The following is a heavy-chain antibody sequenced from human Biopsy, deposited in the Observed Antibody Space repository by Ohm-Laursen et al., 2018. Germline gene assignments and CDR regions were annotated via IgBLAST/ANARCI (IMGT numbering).Heavy chain of an antibody. CDR1: DGSINSYY. V-gene: IGHV4-59*07. Sequence: PSDTLSLTCIVSDGSINSYYWNWIRQPPGKRLEWIGNIYYSGSTNFNPSLKSRVTISVGTSKNQFSLKLSSVTAADTAVYFCARGSSYGYDFDYWGQGTLVAVSS. J-gene: IGHJ4*02. CDR3: ARGSSYGYDFDY. CDR2: IYYSGST. D-gene: IGHD5-18*01.